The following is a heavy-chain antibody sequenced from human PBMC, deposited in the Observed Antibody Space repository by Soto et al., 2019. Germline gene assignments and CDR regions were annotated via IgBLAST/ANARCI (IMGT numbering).Heavy chain of an antibody. CDR1: GFTFSSYA. Sequence: EVQLLESGGGLVQPGGSLRLSCAASGFTFSSYAMSWVRQAPGKGLEWVSAISGGGGSTYYADSVKGRFTISRDNSKNTLYLQMNSLRAEDTAVYYCAKFPAGRVEPAANYPELVYWYFDLWGRGTLVTVSS. CDR3: AKFPAGRVEPAANYPELVYWYFDL. CDR2: ISGGGGST. V-gene: IGHV3-23*01. J-gene: IGHJ2*01. D-gene: IGHD2-2*01.